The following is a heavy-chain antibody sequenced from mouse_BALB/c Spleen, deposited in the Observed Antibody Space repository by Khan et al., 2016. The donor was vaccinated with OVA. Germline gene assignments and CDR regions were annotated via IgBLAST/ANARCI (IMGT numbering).Heavy chain of an antibody. Sequence: EVKLEESGGGSVKPGGSLKLSCVVSGFTFSSYVMSWVRQTPEKRLEWVASISSGGSTYYPDSVKGRFTISRDNARNIVYLQMSSLRSEDMAMYFCTREAYRYDEYYFDYWGQGTTLTVSS. V-gene: IGHV5-6-5*01. J-gene: IGHJ2*01. D-gene: IGHD2-14*01. CDR2: ISSGGST. CDR1: GFTFSSYV. CDR3: TREAYRYDEYYFDY.